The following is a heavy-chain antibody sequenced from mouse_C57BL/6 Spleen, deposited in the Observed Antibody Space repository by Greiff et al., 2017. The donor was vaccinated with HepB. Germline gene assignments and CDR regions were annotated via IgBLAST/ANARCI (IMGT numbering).Heavy chain of an antibody. J-gene: IGHJ4*01. Sequence: EVKLEESGGGLVKPGGSLKLSCAASGFTFSDYGMHWVRQAPEKGLEWVAYISSGSSTIYYADTVKGRFTISRDNAKNTLFLQMTSLRSEDTAMYYCARERLLPYAMDYWGQGTSVTVSS. CDR3: ARERLLPYAMDY. CDR2: ISSGSSTI. D-gene: IGHD2-3*01. V-gene: IGHV5-17*01. CDR1: GFTFSDYG.